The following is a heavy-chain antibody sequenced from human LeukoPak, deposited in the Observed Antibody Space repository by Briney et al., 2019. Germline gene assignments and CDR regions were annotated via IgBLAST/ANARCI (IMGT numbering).Heavy chain of an antibody. CDR3: ATDKSYFQQLVHLFYY. D-gene: IGHD6-13*01. Sequence: ASVKVSCKVSGYTLTELSMHWGRQAPGEGLEWMGGFDAEEGETIYAQKFEGRVTMTEDTSTDTAYMELSSLRSEDTAVYYCATDKSYFQQLVHLFYYWGQGTLVTVSS. CDR2: FDAEEGET. J-gene: IGHJ4*02. CDR1: GYTLTELS. V-gene: IGHV1-24*01.